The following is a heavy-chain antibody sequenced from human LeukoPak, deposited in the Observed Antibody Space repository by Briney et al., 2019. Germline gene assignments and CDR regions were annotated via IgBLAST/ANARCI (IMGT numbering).Heavy chain of an antibody. CDR3: ARDGVFSFEVGDVYYYYMDV. CDR2: IYYSWST. J-gene: IGHJ6*03. D-gene: IGHD2-21*02. CDR1: GTFISSSSYY. Sequence: PSEIRSPSCTAAGTFISSSSYYWGRIRQPPGKGREWVGSIYYSWSTYYNPSLKSRVTISVDTSKNQSSLKLSPVTAADTAVYYCARDGVFSFEVGDVYYYYMDVWGKGTTVIISS. V-gene: IGHV4-39*07.